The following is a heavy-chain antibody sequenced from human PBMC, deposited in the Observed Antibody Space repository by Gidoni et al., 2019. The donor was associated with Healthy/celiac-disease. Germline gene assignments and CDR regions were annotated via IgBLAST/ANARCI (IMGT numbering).Heavy chain of an antibody. CDR1: GYTFTSSA. J-gene: IGHJ4*02. CDR3: ARGYCSGGSCYSALDY. Sequence: QVQLVQSGAEVKKPGASVKVSCKASGYTFTSSAMHWVRQAPGQRLEWMGWIHAGNGNTKYSQKFQGRVTITRDTSASTAYMELSSLRSEDTAVYYCARGYCSGGSCYSALDYWGQGTLVTVSS. D-gene: IGHD2-15*01. CDR2: IHAGNGNT. V-gene: IGHV1-3*01.